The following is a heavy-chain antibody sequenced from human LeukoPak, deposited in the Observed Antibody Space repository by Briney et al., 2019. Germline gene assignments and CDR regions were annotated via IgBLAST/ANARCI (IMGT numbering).Heavy chain of an antibody. J-gene: IGHJ4*02. D-gene: IGHD6-19*01. CDR1: GGSISSTNSY. Sequence: SETLSLTCAVSGGSISSTNSYWGWIRQPPGKGLEWIGNIYYSGSTYYNPSLKSRVTISVDTSKNQFSLKLSSVTAADTAAYYCARRGDSSGWFPYWGQGTLVTVSS. V-gene: IGHV4-39*01. CDR3: ARRGDSSGWFPY. CDR2: IYYSGST.